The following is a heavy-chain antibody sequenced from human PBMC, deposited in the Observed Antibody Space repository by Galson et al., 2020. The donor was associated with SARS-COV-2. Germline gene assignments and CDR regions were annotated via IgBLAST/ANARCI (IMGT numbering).Heavy chain of an antibody. CDR1: GGSISSGGYY. D-gene: IGHD1-26*01. V-gene: IGHV4-31*03. Sequence: SETLSLTCTVSGGSISSGGYYWSWIRQHPGKGLEWIGYIYYSGSTYYNPSLKSRVTISVDTSKNQFSLKLSSVTAADTAVYYCARDREGWGSVGATYFDLWGRGTLVTVSS. CDR2: IYYSGST. J-gene: IGHJ2*01. CDR3: ARDREGWGSVGATYFDL.